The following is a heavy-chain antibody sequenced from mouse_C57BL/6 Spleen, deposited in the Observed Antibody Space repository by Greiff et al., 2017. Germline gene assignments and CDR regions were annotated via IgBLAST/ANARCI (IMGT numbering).Heavy chain of an antibody. Sequence: VQLQQPGAELVRPGSSVKLSCKASGYTFTSYWMHWVKQRPIQGLEWIGNIDPSDSETHYNQKFKDKATLTVDKSSSTAYMQLSSLTSEDSAVYYCARWRSGSPYAMDYWGQGTSVTVSS. CDR3: ARWRSGSPYAMDY. D-gene: IGHD1-1*01. CDR2: IDPSDSET. V-gene: IGHV1-52*01. J-gene: IGHJ4*01. CDR1: GYTFTSYW.